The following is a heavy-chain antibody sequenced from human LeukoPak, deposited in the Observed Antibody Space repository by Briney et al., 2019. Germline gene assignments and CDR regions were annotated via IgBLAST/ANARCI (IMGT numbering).Heavy chain of an antibody. Sequence: PGGSLRLSCAASGFTFSSYAMSWVRQAPGKGLEWVSAISGSGGSTYYADSVKGRFTISRDNSKNTLYLQMNSLRAEDTAVYYCAKDAPYGSGSPPYYFDYWGQGTLVTVSS. V-gene: IGHV3-23*01. J-gene: IGHJ4*02. CDR2: ISGSGGST. D-gene: IGHD3-10*01. CDR1: GFTFSSYA. CDR3: AKDAPYGSGSPPYYFDY.